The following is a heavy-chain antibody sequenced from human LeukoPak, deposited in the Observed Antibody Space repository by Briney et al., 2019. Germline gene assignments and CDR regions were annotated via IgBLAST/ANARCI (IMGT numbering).Heavy chain of an antibody. J-gene: IGHJ4*02. CDR2: INSDGSST. D-gene: IGHD1-26*01. CDR1: GFTFSSYW. CDR3: ARDSEEWELGY. V-gene: IGHV3-74*01. Sequence: PGGSLRLSCSASGFTFSSYWMHWVRQAPGKGLVWVSRINSDGSSTSYADSVKGRFTISRDNAKNTLYLQMNSLRAEDTAVYYCARDSEEWELGYWGQGTLVTVSS.